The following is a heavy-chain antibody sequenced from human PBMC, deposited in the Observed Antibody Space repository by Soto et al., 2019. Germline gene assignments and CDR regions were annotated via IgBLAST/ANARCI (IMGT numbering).Heavy chain of an antibody. CDR3: ARGSTPYFVY. J-gene: IGHJ4*02. CDR2: ISSDGSNE. CDR1: GFIFSTDG. Sequence: PGGSLRLSCVGSGFIFSTDGMIWVRQAPGRGLEWVATISSDGSNEHYADSVKGRFTVSRDNSRNTVYLQMNSLAPEDTALYYCARGSTPYFVYWGQGTLVTVSS. V-gene: IGHV3-30-3*01.